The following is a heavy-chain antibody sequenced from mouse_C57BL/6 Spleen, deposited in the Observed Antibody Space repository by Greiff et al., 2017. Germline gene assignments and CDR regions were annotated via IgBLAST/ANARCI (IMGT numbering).Heavy chain of an antibody. CDR2: INPNNGGT. V-gene: IGHV1-22*01. D-gene: IGHD1-1*01. Sequence: EVMLVESGPELVKPGASVKMSCKASGYTFTDYNMHWVKQSHGKSLEWIGYINPNNGGTSYNQKFKGKATLTVNKSSSTAYMELRSLTSEDSAVYYCARYYGSSYWYFDVWGTGTTVTVSS. CDR3: ARYYGSSYWYFDV. CDR1: GYTFTDYN. J-gene: IGHJ1*03.